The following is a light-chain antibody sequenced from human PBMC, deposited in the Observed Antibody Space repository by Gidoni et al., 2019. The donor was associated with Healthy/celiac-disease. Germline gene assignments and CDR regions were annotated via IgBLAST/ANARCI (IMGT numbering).Light chain of an antibody. CDR2: AAS. V-gene: IGKV1-8*01. Sequence: AIRMTQSPSSLTASTGDRVTITCRASQGISSYLAWYQQKPGKAPKLLIYAASKFQSGVPSRFSGSGSGTDFTLTISCLQSEDFATYYCQQYYSYPRTFGQGTKVEIK. CDR1: QGISSY. J-gene: IGKJ1*01. CDR3: QQYYSYPRT.